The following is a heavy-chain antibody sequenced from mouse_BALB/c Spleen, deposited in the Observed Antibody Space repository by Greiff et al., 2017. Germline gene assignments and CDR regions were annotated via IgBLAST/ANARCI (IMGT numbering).Heavy chain of an antibody. V-gene: IGHV2-9*02. CDR1: GFSLTSYG. CDR2: IWAGGST. D-gene: IGHD2-2*01. Sequence: VQVVESGPGLVAPSQSLSITCTVSGFSLTSYGVHWVRQPPGKGLEWLGVIWAGGSTNYNSALMSRLSISKDNSKSQVFLKMNSLQTDDTAMYYCARVTHYAMDYWGQGTSVTVSS. CDR3: ARVTHYAMDY. J-gene: IGHJ4*01.